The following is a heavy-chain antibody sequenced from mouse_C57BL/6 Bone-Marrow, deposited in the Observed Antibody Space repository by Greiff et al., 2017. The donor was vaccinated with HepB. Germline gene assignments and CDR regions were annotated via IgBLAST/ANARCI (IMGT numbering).Heavy chain of an antibody. CDR2: IYPRAGST. J-gene: IGHJ4*01. Sequence: VQLKQSGPELVKPGASVKLSCKASGYTFTSYDINWVKQRPGQGLEWIGLIYPRAGSTTYNEKFKGKATLTVDTSSSTAYMELHSLTSEDSAVYFSARDYDYDGAMDYWGQGTSVTVSS. D-gene: IGHD2-4*01. CDR3: ARDYDYDGAMDY. V-gene: IGHV1-85*01. CDR1: GYTFTSYD.